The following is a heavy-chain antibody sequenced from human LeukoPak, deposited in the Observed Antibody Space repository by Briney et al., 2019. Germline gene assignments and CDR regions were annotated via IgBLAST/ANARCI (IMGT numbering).Heavy chain of an antibody. D-gene: IGHD3-10*01. CDR3: ARGGYYGSGNDFRFDP. CDR1: GGSINSYY. CDR2: IRYTGST. V-gene: IGHV4-59*01. Sequence: SETLSLTCTVSGGSINSYYWNWIRQPPGKGLESIGYIRYTGSTNYNPSLKSRVTISVGTSKNQFSLKLSSVTAADTAIYYCARGGYYGSGNDFRFDPWGQGTLVTVSS. J-gene: IGHJ5*02.